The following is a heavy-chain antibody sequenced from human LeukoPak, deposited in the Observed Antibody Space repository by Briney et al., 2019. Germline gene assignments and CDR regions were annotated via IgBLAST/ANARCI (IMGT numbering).Heavy chain of an antibody. D-gene: IGHD4-17*01. CDR2: ISWDGGST. CDR3: AAHGDYGDYDGAFDI. Sequence: GGSLRLSCAASGFTFDDYAMHWVRQAPGKGLEWVSLISWDGGSTYYADSVKGRFTISRDNSKNSLYLQMNSLRAEDTALYYCAAHGDYGDYDGAFDIWGQGTMVTVSS. V-gene: IGHV3-43D*03. J-gene: IGHJ3*02. CDR1: GFTFDDYA.